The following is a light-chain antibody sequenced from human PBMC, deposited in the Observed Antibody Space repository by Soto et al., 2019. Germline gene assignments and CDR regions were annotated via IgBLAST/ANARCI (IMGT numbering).Light chain of an antibody. CDR2: AAS. Sequence: DIQMPPSPTSLSASVGDRVTITCRASQDIRNFVAWYQQKPGKAPKLLIYAASTLQSGVPSRFSGSGSGTDFTLTINSLQPEDVATYSCQKYSSVPVFGPGTKGDIK. V-gene: IGKV1-27*01. CDR1: QDIRNF. CDR3: QKYSSVPV. J-gene: IGKJ3*01.